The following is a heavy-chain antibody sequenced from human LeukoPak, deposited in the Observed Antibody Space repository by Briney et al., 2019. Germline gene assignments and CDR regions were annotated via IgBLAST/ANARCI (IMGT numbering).Heavy chain of an antibody. V-gene: IGHV3-30*01. CDR2: ISYDGSNK. D-gene: IGHD2-2*01. J-gene: IGHJ5*02. Sequence: GGSLRLSCAASGSTFSSYAMHWVRQAPGKGLEWVAVISYDGSNKYYADSVKGRFTISRDNSKNTLYLQVNSLRAEDTAVYYCARDRGSTSSRRGANWFDPWGQGTLVTVSS. CDR1: GSTFSSYA. CDR3: ARDRGSTSSRRGANWFDP.